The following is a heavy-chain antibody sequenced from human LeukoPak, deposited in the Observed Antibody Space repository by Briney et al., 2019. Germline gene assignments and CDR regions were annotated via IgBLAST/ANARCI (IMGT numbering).Heavy chain of an antibody. CDR3: ARDFHCSSTSCLYYFDY. CDR1: GFTFSSYS. CDR2: ISSSSSTI. Sequence: TGGSLRLSCAASGFTFSSYSMNWVRQAPGKGLEWVSYISSSSSTIYYADSVKGRFTISRDNAKNSLYLQMNSLRAEDTAVYYCARDFHCSSTSCLYYFDYWGQGTLVTVSS. V-gene: IGHV3-48*04. D-gene: IGHD2-2*01. J-gene: IGHJ4*02.